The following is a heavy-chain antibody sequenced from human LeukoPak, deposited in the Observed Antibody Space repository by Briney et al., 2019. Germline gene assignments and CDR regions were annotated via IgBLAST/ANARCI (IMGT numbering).Heavy chain of an antibody. J-gene: IGHJ4*02. CDR1: GFTFSSYA. D-gene: IGHD2-2*01. CDR3: AKDHWYQLTFDY. Sequence: PGGSLRLSCAASGFTFSSYAMSWVRQAPGKGLECVSAISGSGGSTYYADSVKGRFTISRDNSKNTLYLQMNSLRPEDTAVYYCAKDHWYQLTFDYWGQGTLVTVSS. CDR2: ISGSGGST. V-gene: IGHV3-23*01.